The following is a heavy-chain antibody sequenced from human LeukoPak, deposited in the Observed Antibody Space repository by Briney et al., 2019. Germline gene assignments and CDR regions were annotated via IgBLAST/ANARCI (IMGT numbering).Heavy chain of an antibody. V-gene: IGHV5-51*01. J-gene: IGHJ4*02. CDR2: IYPGDSDT. D-gene: IGHD3-22*01. CDR1: GYSFTSYW. CDR3: AIQSGSGYYYGEFDY. Sequence: GESLKISCKGSGYSFTSYWIGCLRQMPGKGLEWMGLIYPGDSDTTYSPSFQCQVTLSADKHTSTAYLHWSSLKASDTALHYCAIQSGSGYYYGEFDYWGQGTLVSVSS.